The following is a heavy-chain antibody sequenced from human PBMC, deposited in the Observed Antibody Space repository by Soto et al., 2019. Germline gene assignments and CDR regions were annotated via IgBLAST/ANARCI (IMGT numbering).Heavy chain of an antibody. J-gene: IGHJ4*02. CDR2: ISYDGGTT. V-gene: IGHV3-15*01. Sequence: PGGSLRLSCAASGFTFSSYGMHWVRQAPGKGLEWVAVISYDGGTTDYAAPVKGRFTISRDDSKNTLYLQMNSLKTEDTAVYYCTTVINRGAENYWGQGTLVTVSS. CDR3: TTVINRGAENY. CDR1: GFTFSSYG. D-gene: IGHD3-10*01.